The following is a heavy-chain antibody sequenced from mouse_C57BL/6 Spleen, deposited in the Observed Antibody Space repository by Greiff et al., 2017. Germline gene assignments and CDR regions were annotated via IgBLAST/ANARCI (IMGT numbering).Heavy chain of an antibody. CDR2: ISSGGDYI. Sequence: EVKLVESGEGLVKPGGSLKLSCAASGFTFSSYAMSWVRQTPEKRLEWVAYISSGGDYIYYADTVKGRFTISRDNARNTLYLQMSSLKSEDTAMYYCTRDGGGLYDGYNYYAMDYWGQGTSVTVSS. D-gene: IGHD2-3*01. V-gene: IGHV5-9-1*02. J-gene: IGHJ4*01. CDR1: GFTFSSYA. CDR3: TRDGGGLYDGYNYYAMDY.